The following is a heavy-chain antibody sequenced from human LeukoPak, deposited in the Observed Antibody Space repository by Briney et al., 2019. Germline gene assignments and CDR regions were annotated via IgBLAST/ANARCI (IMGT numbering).Heavy chain of an antibody. CDR1: GASIGSGGYF. V-gene: IGHV4-31*03. Sequence: PSETLSLTCTVSGASIGSGGYFWTWIRQHPGKGLEYIGYIYYGGSTNYKPSLESRVTISVDTSKNQFSLKLSSVTAADTAVYYCARSGRDGFTILDYWGQGTLVTVSS. J-gene: IGHJ4*02. CDR2: IYYGGST. D-gene: IGHD5-24*01. CDR3: ARSGRDGFTILDY.